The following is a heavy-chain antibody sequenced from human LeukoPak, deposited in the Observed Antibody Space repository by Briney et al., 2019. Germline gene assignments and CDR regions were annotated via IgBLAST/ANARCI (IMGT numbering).Heavy chain of an antibody. CDR3: ARDRVIVATIAPPVGAFDI. CDR2: IYSDGSST. CDR1: GFTFSSYW. Sequence: GGSLRLSCAASGFTFSSYWMHWVRQAPGKGLVWVSRIYSDGSSTNYADSVKGRFTISRDNAKNTLYLQMNSLRAEDTAVYYCARDRVIVATIAPPVGAFDIWGQGTMVTVSS. V-gene: IGHV3-74*01. D-gene: IGHD5-12*01. J-gene: IGHJ3*02.